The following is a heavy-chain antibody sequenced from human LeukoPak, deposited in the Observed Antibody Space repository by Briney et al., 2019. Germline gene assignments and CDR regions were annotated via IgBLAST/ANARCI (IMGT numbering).Heavy chain of an antibody. CDR2: ISGSGGST. V-gene: IGHV3-23*01. Sequence: GGSLRLSCAASGFTFSSYAMSWVRQAPGKGLEWVSAISGSGGSTYYADPVKGQFTISRDNSKNTLYLQMNSLRAEDTAVYYCAKELSSGWYSEFDYWGQGTLVTVSS. J-gene: IGHJ4*02. CDR1: GFTFSSYA. CDR3: AKELSSGWYSEFDY. D-gene: IGHD6-19*01.